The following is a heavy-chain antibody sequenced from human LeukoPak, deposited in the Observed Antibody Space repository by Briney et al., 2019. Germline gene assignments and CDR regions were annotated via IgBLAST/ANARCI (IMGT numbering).Heavy chain of an antibody. CDR3: AKGGTPYYYDSSGSDY. J-gene: IGHJ4*02. D-gene: IGHD3-22*01. CDR2: ISWNSGSI. CDR1: GFTSDDYA. Sequence: GGSLRLSCAASGFTSDDYAMHWVRQAPGKGLEWVSGISWNSGSIGYADSVKGRFTISRDNAKNSLYLQMNSLRAEDTALYYCAKGGTPYYYDSSGSDYWGQGTLVTVSS. V-gene: IGHV3-9*02.